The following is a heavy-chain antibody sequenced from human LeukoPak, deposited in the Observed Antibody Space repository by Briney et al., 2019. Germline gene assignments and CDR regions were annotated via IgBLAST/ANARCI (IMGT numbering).Heavy chain of an antibody. CDR2: ISYDGSNK. D-gene: IGHD6-6*01. CDR1: GFTFSSYA. CDR3: ARDHHFIAARPEYFQH. J-gene: IGHJ1*01. Sequence: PGGSLRLSCAASGFTFSSYAMHWVRQARGKGLEWVAVISYDGSNKYYADSVKGRFTISRDNSKNTLYLQMNSVRAEDTAVYYCARDHHFIAARPEYFQHWGQGTLVTVSS. V-gene: IGHV3-30*14.